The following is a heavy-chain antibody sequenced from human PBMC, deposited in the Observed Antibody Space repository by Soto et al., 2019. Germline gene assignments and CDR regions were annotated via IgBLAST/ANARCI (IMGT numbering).Heavy chain of an antibody. CDR2: IIPIFGTT. CDR1: GGTFSSYA. D-gene: IGHD5-18*01. J-gene: IGHJ4*02. Sequence: QVQLVQSGAEVKKPGSSVKVSCKASGGTFSSYAISWVRQAPGQGLEWMGGIIPIFGTTNYAQTFQGRVTITADESTSTAYMGLSSLRSEDTAVYYCASARGYSYGSQGHFDYWGQGTVVTVSS. V-gene: IGHV1-69*01. CDR3: ASARGYSYGSQGHFDY.